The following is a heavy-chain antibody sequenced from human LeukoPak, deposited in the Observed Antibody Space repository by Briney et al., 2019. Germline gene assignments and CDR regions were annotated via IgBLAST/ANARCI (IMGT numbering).Heavy chain of an antibody. J-gene: IGHJ4*02. CDR3: ARNLRPVDY. CDR2: ISGSGGST. CDR1: GFTFSSYA. V-gene: IGHV3-23*01. Sequence: GGSLRLSCAASGFTFSSYAMSWVRQAPGKGLEWVSAISGSGGSTYYADSVKGRFTISRDNAKNSLYLQMNSLRAEDTAVYYCARNLRPVDYWGQGTLVTVSS.